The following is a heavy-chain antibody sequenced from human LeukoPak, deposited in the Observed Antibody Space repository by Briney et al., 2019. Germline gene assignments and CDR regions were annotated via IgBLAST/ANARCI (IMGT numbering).Heavy chain of an antibody. J-gene: IGHJ4*02. CDR3: ARDGIRQLWLDYFDY. V-gene: IGHV3-33*01. Sequence: GRSLRLSCAASGFTFSSYGMHWVRQAPGKGLEWVAVIWYDGSNKYYADSVKGRFTISRDNSKNTPYLQVNSLRAEDTAVYYCARDGIRQLWLDYFDYWGQGTLVTVSS. D-gene: IGHD5-18*01. CDR2: IWYDGSNK. CDR1: GFTFSSYG.